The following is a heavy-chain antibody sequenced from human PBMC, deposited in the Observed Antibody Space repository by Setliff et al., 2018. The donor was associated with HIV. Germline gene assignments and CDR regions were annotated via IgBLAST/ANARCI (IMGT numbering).Heavy chain of an antibody. V-gene: IGHV1-24*01. CDR3: ARTPNDILTGYIPYYYYYGMDV. Sequence: ASVKVSCKVSGYTVTELSINWVRQAPGKGPEWMGGFDPEDNKIVYAQKFQGRVTTTEDTSTDTAYMELSSLRPEDTAVYYCARTPNDILTGYIPYYYYYGMDVWGQGTTVTVSS. D-gene: IGHD3-9*01. CDR2: FDPEDNKI. J-gene: IGHJ6*02. CDR1: GYTVTELS.